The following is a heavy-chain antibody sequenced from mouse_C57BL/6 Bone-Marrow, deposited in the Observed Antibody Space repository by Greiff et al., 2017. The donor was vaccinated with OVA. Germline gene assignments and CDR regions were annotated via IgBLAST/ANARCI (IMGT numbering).Heavy chain of an antibody. CDR1: GFNIKDYY. J-gene: IGHJ4*01. CDR2: IDPEDGET. Sequence: VQLQQSGAELVKPGASVKLSCTASGFNIKDYYMHWVKQRTEQGLEWIGRIDPEDGETQSAPKFQGKATITADTSSNTAYLQLSSLTSEDTAVYYCARSPFYAMDYWGQGTSVTVSS. CDR3: ARSPFYAMDY. V-gene: IGHV14-2*01.